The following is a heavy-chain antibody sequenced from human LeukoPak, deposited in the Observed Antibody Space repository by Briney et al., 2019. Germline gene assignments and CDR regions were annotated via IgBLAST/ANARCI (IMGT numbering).Heavy chain of an antibody. D-gene: IGHD3-9*01. CDR1: GFTFSSYG. Sequence: GGSLRLSCAASGFTFSSYGMSWVRQAPGKGLEWVSAIIGSGGSTYYADSVKGRFTISRDNSKNTLYLQMNSLRAEDTAVYYCAKATPISRYFDWLLSPPYFDYWGQGTLVTVSS. CDR3: AKATPISRYFDWLLSPPYFDY. CDR2: IIGSGGST. V-gene: IGHV3-23*01. J-gene: IGHJ4*02.